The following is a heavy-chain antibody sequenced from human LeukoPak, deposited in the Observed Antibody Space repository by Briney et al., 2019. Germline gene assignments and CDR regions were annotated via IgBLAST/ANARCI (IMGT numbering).Heavy chain of an antibody. V-gene: IGHV4-34*01. D-gene: IGHD2-21*02. CDR2: INHSGST. J-gene: IGHJ5*02. CDR3: ARGRGLGVVTALGWFDP. CDR1: GGSFSGYY. Sequence: SETLSLTCAVYGGSFSGYYWSWIRQPPGKGLEWIGEINHSGSTNYNPSLKSRVTISVDTSKNQFSLTLSSVTAADTAGYYCARGRGLGVVTALGWFDPWGQGTLVTVS.